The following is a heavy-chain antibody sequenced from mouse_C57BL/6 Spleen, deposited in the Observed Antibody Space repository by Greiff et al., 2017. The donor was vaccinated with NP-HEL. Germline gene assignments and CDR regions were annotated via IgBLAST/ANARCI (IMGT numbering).Heavy chain of an antibody. CDR1: GYTFTSYW. CDR3: AREGDYEDYFDY. J-gene: IGHJ2*01. Sequence: QVQLQQPGAELVKPGASVKMSCKASGYTFTSYWITWVKQRPGQGLEWIGDIYPGSGSTNYNEKFKSKATLTVDTSSSTAYMQLSSLTSEDSAVYYCAREGDYEDYFDYWGQSTTLTVSS. D-gene: IGHD2-4*01. CDR2: IYPGSGST. V-gene: IGHV1-55*01.